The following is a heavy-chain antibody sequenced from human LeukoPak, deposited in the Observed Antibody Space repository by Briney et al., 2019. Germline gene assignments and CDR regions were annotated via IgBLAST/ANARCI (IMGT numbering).Heavy chain of an antibody. J-gene: IGHJ6*02. Sequence: SETLSLTCTVSGASIYSGGYYWSWIRQHPGKGLEWIGYIYYTGSTYYNPSLKSRVAISVDTSKNQFSLKLSSVTAADTAVYYCARGPRYYDSSGYDYYYYGMDVWGQGTTVTVSS. CDR1: GASIYSGGYY. V-gene: IGHV4-31*03. CDR2: IYYTGST. CDR3: ARGPRYYDSSGYDYYYYGMDV. D-gene: IGHD3-22*01.